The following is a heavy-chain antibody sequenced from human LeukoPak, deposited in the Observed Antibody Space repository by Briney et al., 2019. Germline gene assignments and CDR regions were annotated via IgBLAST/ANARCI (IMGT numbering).Heavy chain of an antibody. J-gene: IGHJ4*02. Sequence: ASVKVSCKASGYTFTGYSMHWVRQAPGQGLEWMGWINPYSGGTSYAQKFQGRVTMARDTSISTANMELSSLRSDDTAVYYCVRVTSSGHYFFDYWGQGSLVTVSS. V-gene: IGHV1-2*02. CDR1: GYTFTGYS. CDR2: INPYSGGT. D-gene: IGHD3-22*01. CDR3: VRVTSSGHYFFDY.